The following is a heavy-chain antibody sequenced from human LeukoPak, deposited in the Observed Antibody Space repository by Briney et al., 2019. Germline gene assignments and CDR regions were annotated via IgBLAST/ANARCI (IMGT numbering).Heavy chain of an antibody. D-gene: IGHD4-17*01. CDR2: IKPDGSEK. CDR3: VPEYYDYGDGGY. V-gene: IGHV3-7*01. Sequence: GGSLRLSCAASGFTFSSYWTSWVRQAPGKGLEWVGNIKPDGSEKYYVDSVKGRFTISRDNAKNSLYLQMNSLRVEDTAVYYCVPEYYDYGDGGYWGQGTLVTVSS. CDR1: GFTFSSYW. J-gene: IGHJ4*02.